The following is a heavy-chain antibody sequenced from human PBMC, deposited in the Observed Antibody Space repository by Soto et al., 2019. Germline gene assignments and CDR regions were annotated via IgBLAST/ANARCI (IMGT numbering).Heavy chain of an antibody. Sequence: QVQLQESGPGLVKPSQTLSLTCTVSGGSISSGGYYWSWIRQHPGKGLEWIGYIYYSGSTYYNPSLKRRVTISVDTSKNQFSLKLSSVTAADTAVYYCARDNLVGGYGDYVDYWGQGTLVTVSS. V-gene: IGHV4-31*03. CDR2: IYYSGST. CDR3: ARDNLVGGYGDYVDY. J-gene: IGHJ4*02. CDR1: GGSISSGGYY. D-gene: IGHD4-17*01.